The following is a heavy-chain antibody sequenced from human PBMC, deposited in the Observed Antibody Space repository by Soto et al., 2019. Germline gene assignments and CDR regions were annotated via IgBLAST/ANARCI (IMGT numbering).Heavy chain of an antibody. J-gene: IGHJ6*02. CDR3: VRQSEYYYATGREAPLYGLDV. Sequence: QLQLKESGPGLVMPSETLSLTCTVSGGSISITSYYWGWIRQPQGKGLEWIGNIYYSGSTYHNPSLKSRVTVSVDTTMTQYYLKVSSVAAADTAMYYCVRQSEYYYATGREAPLYGLDVWGQGTTVTVS. V-gene: IGHV4-39*01. CDR1: GGSISITSYY. D-gene: IGHD3-10*01. CDR2: IYYSGST.